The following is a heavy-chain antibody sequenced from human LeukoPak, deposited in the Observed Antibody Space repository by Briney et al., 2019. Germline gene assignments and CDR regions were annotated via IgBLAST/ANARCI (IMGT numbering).Heavy chain of an antibody. CDR2: ISGSGGST. CDR3: ASRYCTGGVCYTGYFQH. CDR1: GFTFSSYA. V-gene: IGHV3-23*01. D-gene: IGHD2-8*02. Sequence: GGSLRLSCAASGFTFSSYAMSWVRQAPGKGLEWVSAISGSGGSTYYADSVKGRFTISRDNSKNTLYLQMNSLRAEDTAVYYCASRYCTGGVCYTGYFQHWGQGTLVTVSS. J-gene: IGHJ1*01.